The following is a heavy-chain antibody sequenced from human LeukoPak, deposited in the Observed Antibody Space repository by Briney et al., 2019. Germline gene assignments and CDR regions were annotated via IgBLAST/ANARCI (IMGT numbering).Heavy chain of an antibody. D-gene: IGHD5-24*01. V-gene: IGHV1-69*06. CDR2: IIPIFGTA. CDR1: GGTFSSYA. J-gene: IGHJ6*02. Sequence: GASVKVSCKASGGTFSSYAISWVRQAPGQGLEWMGGIIPIFGTANYAQKFQGRVTITADKSTSTAYMELSSLRSEDTAVYYCARGAKMATPMEDYYYGMDVWGQGTRSPSP. CDR3: ARGAKMATPMEDYYYGMDV.